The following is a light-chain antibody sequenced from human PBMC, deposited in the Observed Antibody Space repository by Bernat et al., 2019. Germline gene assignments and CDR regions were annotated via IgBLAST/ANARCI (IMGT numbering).Light chain of an antibody. CDR2: AAS. J-gene: IGKJ1*01. CDR1: PSATSSY. CDR3: RQYGDSPT. V-gene: IGKV3-20*01. Sequence: EVVLTQSPGTLSLSPGDRATLSCRASPSATSSYFAWYQQKPGRAPRLLIYAASSRATGVPDRFSASGSGTDFTLTIMRLEPEDVAVYYWRQYGDSPTFGQGTRVEIK.